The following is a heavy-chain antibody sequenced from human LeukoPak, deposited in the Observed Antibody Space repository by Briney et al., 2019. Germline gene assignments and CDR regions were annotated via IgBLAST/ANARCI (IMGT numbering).Heavy chain of an antibody. D-gene: IGHD3-16*01. CDR3: TKGGHVDY. J-gene: IGHJ4*02. CDR1: GFPFSIYW. V-gene: IGHV3-7*01. Sequence: GGSLRLSCTASGFPFSIYWMTSVRQAPGGGLGWVANINADSSVKNYLDSVKGRFTISRDNARNSLYLQMNSLRAEDTATYYCTKGGHVDYWGPGTLVAVSS. CDR2: INADSSVK.